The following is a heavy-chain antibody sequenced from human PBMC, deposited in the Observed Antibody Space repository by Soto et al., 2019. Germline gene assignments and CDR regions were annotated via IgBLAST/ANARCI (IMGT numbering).Heavy chain of an antibody. V-gene: IGHV3-30*18. CDR2: ISYDGSNK. J-gene: IGHJ4*02. Sequence: GGSLRLSCAASGFTFSSYGMHWVRQAPGKGLEWVAVISYDGSNKYHADSVKGRFTISRDNSKNTLYLQMNSLRAEDTAVYYCAKGNWNEYYFDYWGQGTLVTVSS. CDR1: GFTFSSYG. CDR3: AKGNWNEYYFDY. D-gene: IGHD1-1*01.